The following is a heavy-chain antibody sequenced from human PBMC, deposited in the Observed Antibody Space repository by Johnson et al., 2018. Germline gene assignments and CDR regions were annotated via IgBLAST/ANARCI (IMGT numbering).Heavy chain of an antibody. D-gene: IGHD3-22*01. CDR2: ISGSGGGT. J-gene: IGHJ1*01. V-gene: IGHV3-21*01. CDR3: ARDNLYDYDSSAYYFGGYFQH. Sequence: VQLVQSGGGQVQPGGSLRLSCAASGFTFSSYSMIWVRQAPGEGLEWVSAISGSGGGTYYADSGKGRCTIPRDDAKNSLYLQMNSLRAEDTAVYYCARDNLYDYDSSAYYFGGYFQHWGQGTLVTVSS. CDR1: GFTFSSYS.